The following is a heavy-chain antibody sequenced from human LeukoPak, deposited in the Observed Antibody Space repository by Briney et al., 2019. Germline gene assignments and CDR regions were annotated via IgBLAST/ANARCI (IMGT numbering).Heavy chain of an antibody. J-gene: IGHJ4*02. D-gene: IGHD2-15*01. V-gene: IGHV4-4*02. Sequence: SETLSLTCAVSGGSISSSNWWSWVRQPPGKGLEWIGEIYHSGSTNYNPSLKSRVTISVDTSKNQFSLKLSSVTAADTAVYYCARLPGGYCSGGSCAGWGQGTLVTVSS. CDR1: GGSISSSNW. CDR2: IYHSGST. CDR3: ARLPGGYCSGGSCAG.